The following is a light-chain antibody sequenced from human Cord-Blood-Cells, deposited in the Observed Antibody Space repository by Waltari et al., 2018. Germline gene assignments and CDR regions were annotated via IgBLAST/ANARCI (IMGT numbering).Light chain of an antibody. CDR3: CSYAGSSTYV. CDR2: EVS. Sequence: QSALTQPASVSGSPGQSITISCTGTSSDVGSSNLVSGYQPHPGKAPKLMIYEVSKRPSGVSNRFSGSKSGNTASLTISGLQAEDEAYYYCCSYAGSSTYVFGTGTKVTVL. V-gene: IGLV2-23*02. CDR1: SSDVGSSNL. J-gene: IGLJ1*01.